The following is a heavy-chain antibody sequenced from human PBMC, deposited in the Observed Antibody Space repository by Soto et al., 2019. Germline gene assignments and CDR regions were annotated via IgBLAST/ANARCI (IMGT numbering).Heavy chain of an antibody. D-gene: IGHD1-26*01. V-gene: IGHV1-2*02. CDR3: FRENYFSYHGMDV. CDR1: AYTFTGYY. J-gene: IGHJ6*02. CDR2: INPNSGDT. Sequence: ASVKVSCKASAYTFTGYYMHWVRQAPGQGLEWMGWINPNSGDTNYAQKFQGRVTMTRYTSISTADMEVSRLRSDDTAVYYCFRENYFSYHGMDVWGQGTTVTVSS.